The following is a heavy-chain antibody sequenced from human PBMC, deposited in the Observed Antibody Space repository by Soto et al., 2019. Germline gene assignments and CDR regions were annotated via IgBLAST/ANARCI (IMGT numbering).Heavy chain of an antibody. CDR3: AKDRGTGWYSDY. Sequence: VQLLESGGGLVQPGGSLRLSCAASGFTFSSYAMTWVRQAPGKGLEWVSAISGSGGSTYYADSVQGRFTISRDNSKNTLYLQMNSLRAEDTAVYYCAKDRGTGWYSDYWGQGTLVTVSS. CDR1: GFTFSSYA. D-gene: IGHD6-19*01. V-gene: IGHV3-23*01. J-gene: IGHJ4*02. CDR2: ISGSGGST.